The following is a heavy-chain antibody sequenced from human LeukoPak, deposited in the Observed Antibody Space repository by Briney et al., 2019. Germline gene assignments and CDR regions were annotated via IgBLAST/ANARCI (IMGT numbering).Heavy chain of an antibody. CDR3: ARSRGDLWSGYYPDY. CDR1: GGSFSGYY. J-gene: IGHJ4*02. V-gene: IGHV4-34*01. CDR2: INHSGST. Sequence: SETLSLTCAVYGGSFSGYYWSWIRQPPGKGLEWIGEINHSGSTNYNPSLKSRVTISVDTSKNQFSLKLSSVTAADTAVYYCARSRGDLWSGYYPDYWGQGTLVTASS. D-gene: IGHD3-3*01.